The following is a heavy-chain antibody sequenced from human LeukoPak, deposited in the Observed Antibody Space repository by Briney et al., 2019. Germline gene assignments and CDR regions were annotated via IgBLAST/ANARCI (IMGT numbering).Heavy chain of an antibody. CDR2: ISPRGDIT. J-gene: IGHJ1*01. CDR3: AKDDDWGRFNH. V-gene: IGHV3-23*01. Sequence: GGSLRLSCAASGFTFSSYGMSWVRQAPGKGLEWVSGISPRGDITYYKDSVRGRFTISRDNFKNTVSLQLKSLRAEDTAMYYCAKDDDWGRFNHWGQGTLVTVSS. D-gene: IGHD3-16*01. CDR1: GFTFSSYG.